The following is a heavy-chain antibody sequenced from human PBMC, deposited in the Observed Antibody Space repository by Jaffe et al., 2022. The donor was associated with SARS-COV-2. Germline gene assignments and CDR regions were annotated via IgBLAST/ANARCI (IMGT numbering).Heavy chain of an antibody. Sequence: EVQLLESGGGLEQPGGSLRLSCAASGFTFSNYAMSWVRQAPGKGLEWVADISGGGGSTYYADFVKGRFTISRDNSKSTLYLEMKSLRVEDTAIYYCVKGLVVVNDYFEHWGQGTLVTVSS. D-gene: IGHD3-22*01. J-gene: IGHJ4*02. CDR2: ISGGGGST. V-gene: IGHV3-23*01. CDR1: GFTFSNYA. CDR3: VKGLVVVNDYFEH.